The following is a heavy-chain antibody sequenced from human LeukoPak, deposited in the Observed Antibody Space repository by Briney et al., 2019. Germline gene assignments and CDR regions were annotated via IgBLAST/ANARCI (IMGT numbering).Heavy chain of an antibody. J-gene: IGHJ4*02. CDR2: IYYSGNT. CDR3: ARGSSVETFDY. D-gene: IGHD4-23*01. V-gene: IGHV4-59*01. CDR1: GVSISSYY. Sequence: SETLSLTCTFSGVSISSYYRSWIRQPPGKGLEWIGYIYYSGNTNYNPSVKSRVTVSVDTSKNQFSLKLSSVTTADTAVYYCARGSSVETFDYWGQGTLVTVSS.